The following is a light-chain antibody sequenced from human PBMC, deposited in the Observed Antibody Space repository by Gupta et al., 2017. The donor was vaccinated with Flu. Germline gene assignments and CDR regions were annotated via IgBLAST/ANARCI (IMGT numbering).Light chain of an antibody. CDR2: EVT. CDR1: SSDVGGYNY. Sequence: QSALTQPASVSGSPGQSITISCSGTSSDVGGYNYVSWYLHNPGKAPKLIIYEVTNRPSGVSNRFSGSKSGNTASLTISGLQAEDEADYYCSSYTTSSSWVFGGGTRLTVL. CDR3: SSYTTSSSWV. V-gene: IGLV2-14*01. J-gene: IGLJ3*02.